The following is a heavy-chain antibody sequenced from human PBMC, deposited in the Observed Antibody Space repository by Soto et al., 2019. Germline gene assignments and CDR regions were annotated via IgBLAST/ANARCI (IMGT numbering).Heavy chain of an antibody. CDR2: IIRSSSYI. J-gene: IGHJ4*02. V-gene: IGHV3-21*01. CDR3: ARGYSIATITFGY. CDR1: GFAFSGYG. D-gene: IGHD6-13*01. Sequence: GGSLRLSGAASGFAFSGYGMNGCRQSPGKGLGWFSSIIRSSSYIYYAGSVKVRFTISRDNAKNSLYLQMNSLRAEDTAVYYCARGYSIATITFGYWGQGTMVTVSS.